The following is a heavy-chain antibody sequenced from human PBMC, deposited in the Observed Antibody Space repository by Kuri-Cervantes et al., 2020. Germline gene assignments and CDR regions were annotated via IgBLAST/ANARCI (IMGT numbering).Heavy chain of an antibody. V-gene: IGHV3-43D*04. CDR3: ARDIGHLAFDI. J-gene: IGHJ3*02. CDR1: GFTFDDYA. D-gene: IGHD3/OR15-3a*01. CDR2: ISWDGGST. Sequence: GGSLRLSCAASGFTFDDYAMHWVRQAPGKGLEWVSLISWDGGSTYYADSVKGRFIISRDNAKNSLYLQMNSLRAEDTAVYFCARDIGHLAFDIWGRGTMVTVSS.